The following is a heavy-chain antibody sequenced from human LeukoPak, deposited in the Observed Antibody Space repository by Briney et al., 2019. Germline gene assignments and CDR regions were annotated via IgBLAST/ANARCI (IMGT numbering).Heavy chain of an antibody. Sequence: GGSLRLSCAASGFTFSSYAMSWVRQAPGKGLEWVSVIYSGGSTYYADSVKGRFTISRDNSKNTLYLQMNSLRAEDTAVYYCASWGTVSDTVDYWGQGTLVTVSS. CDR1: GFTFSSYA. V-gene: IGHV3-53*01. J-gene: IGHJ4*02. D-gene: IGHD6-19*01. CDR3: ASWGTVSDTVDY. CDR2: IYSGGST.